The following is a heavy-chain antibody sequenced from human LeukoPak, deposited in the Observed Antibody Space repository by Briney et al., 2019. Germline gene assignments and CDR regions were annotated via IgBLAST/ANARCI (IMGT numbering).Heavy chain of an antibody. V-gene: IGHV5-51*01. CDR1: GYSFTSYW. CDR2: IYPGDSDT. CDR3: ARLWRSSWYYWFDP. D-gene: IGHD6-13*01. Sequence: GESLKISCKGSGYSFTSYWIGWVRQMPGKGLERMGIIYPGDSDTRYSPSFQGQVTISADKSISTAYLQRSSLKASDTAMYYCARLWRSSWYYWFDPWGQGTLVTVSS. J-gene: IGHJ5*02.